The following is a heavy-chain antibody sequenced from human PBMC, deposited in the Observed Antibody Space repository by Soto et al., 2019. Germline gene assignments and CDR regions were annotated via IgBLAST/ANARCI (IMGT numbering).Heavy chain of an antibody. V-gene: IGHV3-21*01. CDR1: GFTFSSYS. D-gene: IGHD4-17*01. Sequence: EVQLVESGGGLVKPGGSLRLSCAASGFTFSSYSMNWVRQAPGKGLEWVSSISSSSSYIYYADSVKGRFTISRDNAKNSLYLQMNCLRAEDTAVYYCARGHVPNGDYGYSSFYWGQGTLVTVSS. CDR3: ARGHVPNGDYGYSSFY. CDR2: ISSSSSYI. J-gene: IGHJ4*02.